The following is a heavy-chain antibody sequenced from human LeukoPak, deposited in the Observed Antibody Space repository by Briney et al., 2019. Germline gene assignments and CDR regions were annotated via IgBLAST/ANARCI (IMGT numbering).Heavy chain of an antibody. CDR1: GYTFTSYA. CDR3: ARLGVAGDPSSAEYLQH. Sequence: GASVKVSCKASGYTFTSYAISWVRQAPGQGLDWMGWISLYNAKTNYAQKLQGRVTMTTDTSMSTAYMELMSLRSDDTAVYYCARLGVAGDPSSAEYLQHWGQGTLVTVSS. D-gene: IGHD6-19*01. J-gene: IGHJ1*01. CDR2: ISLYNAKT. V-gene: IGHV1-18*01.